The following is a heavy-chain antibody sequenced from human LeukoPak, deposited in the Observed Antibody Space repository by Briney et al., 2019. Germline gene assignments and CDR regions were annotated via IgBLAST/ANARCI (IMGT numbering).Heavy chain of an antibody. J-gene: IGHJ6*04. Sequence: SSETLSLTCAVYGGSFSGYYWSWIRQPPGKGLEWIGEINHSGNTNYNPSLRSQATISVDTSKNQFSLRLSAVTAADTAVYYSVRVRADGSGSYYRLYYYGMDGWGEGTTVTVSS. CDR3: VRVRADGSGSYYRLYYYGMDG. CDR2: INHSGNT. D-gene: IGHD3-10*01. V-gene: IGHV4-34*01. CDR1: GGSFSGYY.